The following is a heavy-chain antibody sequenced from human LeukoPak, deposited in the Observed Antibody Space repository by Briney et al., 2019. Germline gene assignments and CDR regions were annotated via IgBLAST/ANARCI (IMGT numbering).Heavy chain of an antibody. Sequence: PGGSLRLSCAASGFTVSSNYMSWVRQAPGKGLGWVSVIYSGGSTYYADSVKGRFTISRDNSKNTLYLQMNSLRAEDTAVYYCARSPSWGRFGVAGQVDYWGQGTLVTVSS. V-gene: IGHV3-53*01. CDR1: GFTVSSNY. D-gene: IGHD3-3*01. CDR3: ARSPSWGRFGVAGQVDY. CDR2: IYSGGST. J-gene: IGHJ4*02.